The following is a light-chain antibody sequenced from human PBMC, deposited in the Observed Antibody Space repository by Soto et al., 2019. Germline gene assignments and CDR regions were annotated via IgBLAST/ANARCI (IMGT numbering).Light chain of an antibody. J-gene: IGKJ1*01. Sequence: VIWMTQSPSLLSASTGDRVTISSRMIQGISSYLAWYQQKPGKAPELLIYAASTLQSGVPSRFSGSGSGTVFTLTISCLQSEDFATYYCQQYYSFPPTFGHGTKVEIK. V-gene: IGKV1D-8*01. CDR1: QGISSY. CDR3: QQYYSFPPT. CDR2: AAS.